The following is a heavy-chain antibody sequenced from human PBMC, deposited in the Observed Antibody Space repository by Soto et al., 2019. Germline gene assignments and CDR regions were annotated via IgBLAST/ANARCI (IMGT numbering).Heavy chain of an antibody. J-gene: IGHJ5*02. CDR3: ANNWYSSGSTWFDP. CDR1: GFSLSTSGVG. CDR2: IYWNDDK. V-gene: IGHV2-5*01. D-gene: IGHD6-19*01. Sequence: QITLKESGPTLVKPTQTLTLTCTFSGFSLSTSGVGVGWIRQPPGKALEWLALIYWNDDKRYSPSLKSRLTITKDTSKNQVVLTMTNMDPVDKATYYCANNWYSSGSTWFDPWGQGTLGTVSS.